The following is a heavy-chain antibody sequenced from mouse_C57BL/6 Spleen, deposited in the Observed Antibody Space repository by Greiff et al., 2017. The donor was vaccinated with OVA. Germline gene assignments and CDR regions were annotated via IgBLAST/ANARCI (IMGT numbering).Heavy chain of an antibody. V-gene: IGHV1-7*01. CDR2: INPSSGYT. D-gene: IGHD2-12*01. J-gene: IGHJ2*01. Sequence: VQLKQSGAELAKPGASVKLSCKASGYTFTSYWMHWVKQRPGQGLEWIGYINPSSGYTKYNQKFKDQATLTADKSSSTAYMQLSSLTYEDSAVYYCARSGYREYYFDYWGQGTTLTVSS. CDR1: GYTFTSYW. CDR3: ARSGYREYYFDY.